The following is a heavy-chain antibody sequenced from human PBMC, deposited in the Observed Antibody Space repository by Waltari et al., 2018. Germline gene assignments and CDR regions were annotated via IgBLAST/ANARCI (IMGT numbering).Heavy chain of an antibody. D-gene: IGHD6-13*01. Sequence: QLQLQESGPGLVKPSETLSLTCTVSGGSISSSRYYWGWIRQPPGKGLEWIGSIYYSGSTYYNPSLKSRVTISVDTSKNQFSLKLSSVTAADTAVYYCARSREVAAAGGLWGQGTLVTVSS. CDR1: GGSISSSRYY. CDR2: IYYSGST. J-gene: IGHJ4*02. CDR3: ARSREVAAAGGL. V-gene: IGHV4-39*01.